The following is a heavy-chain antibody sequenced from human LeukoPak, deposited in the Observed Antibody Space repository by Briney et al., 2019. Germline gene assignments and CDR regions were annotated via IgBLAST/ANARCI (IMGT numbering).Heavy chain of an antibody. CDR1: GGSISSYY. J-gene: IGHJ5*02. CDR3: ARRVAVAGRGYWFDP. V-gene: IGHV4-59*08. Sequence: SETLSLTCTVSGGSISSYYWSWIRQPPGKGLGWIGYIYYSGSTNYNPSLKSRVTISVDTSKNQFSLKLSSVTAADTAVYYCARRVAVAGRGYWFDPWGQGTLVTVSS. CDR2: IYYSGST. D-gene: IGHD6-19*01.